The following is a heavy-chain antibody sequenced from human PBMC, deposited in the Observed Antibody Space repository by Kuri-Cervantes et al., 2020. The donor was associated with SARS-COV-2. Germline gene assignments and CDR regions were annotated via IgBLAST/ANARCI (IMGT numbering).Heavy chain of an antibody. V-gene: IGHV1-2*02. Sequence: ASVKVSCKASGYTFTGYYLHWVRQAPGQGLEWIGWINPQSGGTNFADQYQGRVIMTRDTSISAAYMELRGLKSDDSGVYYCAREPTLVRGFSYAFDHWGQGTLVTVSS. CDR3: AREPTLVRGFSYAFDH. CDR1: GYTFTGYY. D-gene: IGHD5-18*01. CDR2: INPQSGGT. J-gene: IGHJ5*02.